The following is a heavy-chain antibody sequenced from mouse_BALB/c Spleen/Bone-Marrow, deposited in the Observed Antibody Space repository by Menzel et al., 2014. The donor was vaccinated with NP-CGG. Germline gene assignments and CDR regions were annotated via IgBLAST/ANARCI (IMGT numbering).Heavy chain of an antibody. CDR2: IDPETGGT. J-gene: IGHJ3*01. V-gene: IGHV1-15*01. CDR3: TREGYYGSSPAWFAY. D-gene: IGHD1-1*01. CDR1: GYTFTDYE. Sequence: VQLQQSGAELVRPGASVPLSCKASGYTFTDYEMHWVKQTPVHGLEWIGAIDPETGGTAYNQKFKGKATLTADKSSSTAYMELRSLTPEDSAVYYCTREGYYGSSPAWFAYWGQGTLVTVSA.